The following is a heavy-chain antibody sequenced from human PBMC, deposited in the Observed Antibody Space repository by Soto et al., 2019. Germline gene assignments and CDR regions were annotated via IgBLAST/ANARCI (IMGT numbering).Heavy chain of an antibody. J-gene: IGHJ5*02. D-gene: IGHD3-16*01. Sequence: ASVKVSCKASGYSLTNNDVSWVRQATGQGLEWMGWMNPGSGDTGYAQKFQGRVTMTRDISIATAYMELSSLRSDDTAIYYCARMETFGSLNWFDPWGQGNLVTVSS. CDR2: MNPGSGDT. V-gene: IGHV1-8*01. CDR1: GYSLTNND. CDR3: ARMETFGSLNWFDP.